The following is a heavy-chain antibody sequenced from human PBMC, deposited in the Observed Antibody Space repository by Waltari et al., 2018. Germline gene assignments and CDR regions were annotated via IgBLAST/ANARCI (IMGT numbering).Heavy chain of an antibody. D-gene: IGHD3-10*01. V-gene: IGHV4-39*07. Sequence: QLQLQESGPGLVKPSETLSLTCTVSGGSISSSIYYWGWIRQPPGKGLEWIGSIYYSGTTYDNPSLKSRVTMSVDTSKNQLSLKLRSVTAADTAVYYCAASRITMVRGVIIPPAFDIWGQGTMVTVSS. CDR1: GGSISSSIYY. J-gene: IGHJ3*02. CDR3: AASRITMVRGVIIPPAFDI. CDR2: IYYSGTT.